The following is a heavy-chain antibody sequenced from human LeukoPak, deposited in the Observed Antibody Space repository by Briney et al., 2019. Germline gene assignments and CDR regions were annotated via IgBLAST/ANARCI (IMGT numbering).Heavy chain of an antibody. D-gene: IGHD2-2*02. CDR2: ISYSGST. V-gene: IGHV4-39*07. Sequence: SETLSLTCTVSGGSISSSSYYWGWIRQPPGKGLEWIGSISYSGSTYYNPSLKSRVTISLDTSKNQFSLKLSSVTAADTAVYYCAREGLLGAGRYCSSTSCYTGLFDYWGQGTLVTVSS. J-gene: IGHJ4*02. CDR1: GGSISSSSYY. CDR3: AREGLLGAGRYCSSTSCYTGLFDY.